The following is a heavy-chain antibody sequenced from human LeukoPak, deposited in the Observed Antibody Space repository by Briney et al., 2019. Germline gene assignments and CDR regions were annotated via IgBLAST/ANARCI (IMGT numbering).Heavy chain of an antibody. CDR1: GGSFSGYY. CDR2: INHSGST. J-gene: IGHJ4*02. Sequence: SETLSLTCAVYGGSFSGYYWSWIRQPPGKGLEWIGEINHSGSTNYNPSLKSRVTMSLDASKNQFSLKLSSVTAADSAVYYCARGYYGHEFDYWGQGTLVSVSS. V-gene: IGHV4-34*01. CDR3: ARGYYGHEFDY. D-gene: IGHD3-10*01.